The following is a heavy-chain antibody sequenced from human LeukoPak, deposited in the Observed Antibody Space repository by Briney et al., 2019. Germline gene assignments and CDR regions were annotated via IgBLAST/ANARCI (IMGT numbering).Heavy chain of an antibody. CDR1: GYSISSGYY. J-gene: IGHJ6*03. CDR3: ARQYDFWSGCYRDYYYMDV. D-gene: IGHD3-3*01. CDR2: IYHSGST. V-gene: IGHV4-38-2*01. Sequence: SETLSLTCAVSGYSISSGYYWGWIRQPPGKGLEWIGSIYHSGSTYYNPSLKSRVTISVDTSKNQFSLKLSSVTAADTAVYYCARQYDFWSGCYRDYYYMDVWGKGTTVTVSS.